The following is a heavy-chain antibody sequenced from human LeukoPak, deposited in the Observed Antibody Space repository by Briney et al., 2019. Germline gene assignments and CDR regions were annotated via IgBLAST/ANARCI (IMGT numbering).Heavy chain of an antibody. J-gene: IGHJ4*02. CDR2: ISYDGSNK. Sequence: GRSLRLSCAASGFTFSSYAMHWVRRAPGKGLEWVAVISYDGSNKYYADSVKGRFTISRDNSKNTLYLQMNSLRAEDTAVYYCARDGHYYDSSGYYAYYFDYWGQGTLVTVSS. V-gene: IGHV3-30*04. CDR3: ARDGHYYDSSGYYAYYFDY. CDR1: GFTFSSYA. D-gene: IGHD3-22*01.